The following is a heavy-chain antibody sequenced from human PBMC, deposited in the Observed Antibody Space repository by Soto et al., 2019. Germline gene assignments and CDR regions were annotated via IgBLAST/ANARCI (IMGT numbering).Heavy chain of an antibody. J-gene: IGHJ6*02. V-gene: IGHV1-8*01. CDR3: ARGGYSGYDRGNYYYGMDV. CDR1: GYTFTSYD. D-gene: IGHD5-12*01. CDR2: MNPNSGNT. Sequence: ASVKVSCKASGYTFTSYDINWVRQATGQGLEWMGWMNPNSGNTGYAQKFQGRVTMTRNTSISTAYMELSSLRSEDTAVYYCARGGYSGYDRGNYYYGMDVWGQGTTVTVYS.